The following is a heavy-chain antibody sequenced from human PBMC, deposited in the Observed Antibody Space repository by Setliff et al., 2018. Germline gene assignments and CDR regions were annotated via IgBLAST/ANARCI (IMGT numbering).Heavy chain of an antibody. CDR3: ATDLVSLGDSIRDY. J-gene: IGHJ4*02. CDR1: GYILTELS. Sequence: ASVKVSCKVSGYILTELSMRWVRLAPGKGLEWVGDFDPERSDPIYTQNFQGRVTVTLDTSTNTAYMEFRSLRSDDTAMYYCATDLVSLGDSIRDYWGQGTLVTVSS. CDR2: FDPERSDP. D-gene: IGHD3-16*01. V-gene: IGHV1-24*01.